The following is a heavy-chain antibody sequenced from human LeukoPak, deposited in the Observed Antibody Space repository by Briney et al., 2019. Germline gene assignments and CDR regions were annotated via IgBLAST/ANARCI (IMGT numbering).Heavy chain of an antibody. CDR2: IWYDGSNK. CDR1: GFTFSSYA. Sequence: GGSLRLSCAASGFTFSSYAMHWVRQAPGKGLEWVAVIWYDGSNKYYADSVKGRFTISRDNSKNTLYLQMNSLRAEDTAVYYCYALADTSLDAFDIWGQGTMVTVSS. J-gene: IGHJ3*02. CDR3: YALADTSLDAFDI. V-gene: IGHV3-33*08. D-gene: IGHD3-16*01.